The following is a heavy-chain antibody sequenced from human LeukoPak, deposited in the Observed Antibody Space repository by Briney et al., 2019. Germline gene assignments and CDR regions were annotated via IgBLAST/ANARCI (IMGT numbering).Heavy chain of an antibody. Sequence: GGSLRLSCVASGFTFSSYWMGWVRQAPGKGLEWVANIQQDGSEIFYVDSVKGRFTISRDNAKNSLYLQMNSLRAEDTAVYYCARDSWADSSSRPGNDAFDIWGQGTMVTVSS. CDR3: ARDSWADSSSRPGNDAFDI. J-gene: IGHJ3*02. CDR1: GFTFSSYW. D-gene: IGHD6-6*01. CDR2: IQQDGSEI. V-gene: IGHV3-7*01.